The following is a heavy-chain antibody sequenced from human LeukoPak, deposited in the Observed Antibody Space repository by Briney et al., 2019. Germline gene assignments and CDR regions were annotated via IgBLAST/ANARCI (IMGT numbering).Heavy chain of an antibody. CDR2: IDTSGST. CDR3: ARRIAVAVPFDP. Sequence: SETLSLTCTVSGGSINSGYYYWSWIRQPAGKGLEWIGRIDTSGSTNYSPSLKSRVTISVDTSKNQFSLKLSSVTAADTAVYYCARRIAVAVPFDPWGQGTLVTVSS. J-gene: IGHJ5*02. V-gene: IGHV4-61*02. D-gene: IGHD6-19*01. CDR1: GGSINSGYYY.